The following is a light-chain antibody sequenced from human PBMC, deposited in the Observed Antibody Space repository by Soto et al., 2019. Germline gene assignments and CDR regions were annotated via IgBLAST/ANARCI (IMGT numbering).Light chain of an antibody. V-gene: IGKV1-5*01. CDR1: QDISKW. J-gene: IGKJ1*01. CDR2: DAS. CDR3: QQYDSFPWT. Sequence: DIQMTQSPSTLSASVGDRVAITCRASQDISKWLAWYQQKPGKPPKLLIYDASGLDSGVPSRFSGSGYGTEFTLTISGLQPEDCATFYCQQYDSFPWTFGPGTKVDIK.